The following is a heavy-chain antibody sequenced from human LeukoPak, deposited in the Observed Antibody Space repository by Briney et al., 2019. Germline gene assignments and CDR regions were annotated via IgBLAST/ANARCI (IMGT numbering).Heavy chain of an antibody. Sequence: SETLSLTCAVYGGSFSGYYWTWIRQSPGRGLEWIGEINHSGSTNYNPSLKSRVTISLDTSTDQFSLKLSSVTAADTALYFCARGPSVRYYAGSGYYYFDYWGQGTLVTVSS. V-gene: IGHV4-34*01. CDR3: ARGPSVRYYAGSGYYYFDY. J-gene: IGHJ4*02. CDR2: INHSGST. CDR1: GGSFSGYY. D-gene: IGHD3-22*01.